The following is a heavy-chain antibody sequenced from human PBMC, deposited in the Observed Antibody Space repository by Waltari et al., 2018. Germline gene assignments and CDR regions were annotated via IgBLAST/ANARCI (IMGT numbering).Heavy chain of an antibody. CDR2: ITPDGIER. J-gene: IGHJ4*02. D-gene: IGHD1-26*01. CDR1: GFTFSSYW. V-gene: IGHV3-7*01. CDR3: ARDSGRFYVDY. Sequence: EVQLVESGGGLVQPGGSLRLSCGASGFTFSSYWMTWVRQAPVKGLDWVANITPDGIERYYVYSVKGRFTISRDNAKNSLYLQVNSLGAEDTAIYYCARDSGRFYVDYWGQGTLLTVSS.